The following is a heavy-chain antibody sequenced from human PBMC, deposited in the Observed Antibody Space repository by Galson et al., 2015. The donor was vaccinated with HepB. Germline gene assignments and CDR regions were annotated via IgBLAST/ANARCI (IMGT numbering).Heavy chain of an antibody. CDR1: GYTFTTYY. D-gene: IGHD5-24*01. CDR3: SRLQRGQVLDYFED. Sequence: SVKVSCKAPGYTFTTYYIHWVRQAPGQGLEWMGRINPDTGDTAYAQKFQGRVTMTRDTSISTAYMDLNSLTSDDTAVYYCSRLQRGQVLDYFEDWAQGTLVTVSS. CDR2: INPDTGDT. J-gene: IGHJ4*02. V-gene: IGHV1-2*06.